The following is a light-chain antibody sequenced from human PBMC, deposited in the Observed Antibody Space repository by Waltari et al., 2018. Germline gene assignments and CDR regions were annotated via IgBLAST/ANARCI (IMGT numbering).Light chain of an antibody. CDR2: YDR. J-gene: IGLJ1*01. Sequence: SYVVTQPPSVSVAPGETATITCGGDNIGTYSVHWYQQKAGQAPVLVIFYDRDRPSGFPERVSGSNSGNTATLTISRVEAGDEARYYCHVWHPHVDPGVFGTGTEVTVL. V-gene: IGLV3-21*04. CDR3: HVWHPHVDPGV. CDR1: NIGTYS.